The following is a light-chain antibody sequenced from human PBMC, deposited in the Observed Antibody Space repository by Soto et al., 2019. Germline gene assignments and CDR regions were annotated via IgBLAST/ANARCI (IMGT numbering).Light chain of an antibody. Sequence: QSVLTQPPSVSGTPGQSVTISCSGSSSNIGTNTVNWYQQFPGTAPKLLIYTNNQRPSGVPDRFSGSKSGTSASLVISGLQSEDEADYYCAAWDDSPGRVFGGGTKLTVL. CDR2: TNN. J-gene: IGLJ3*02. CDR3: AAWDDSPGRV. V-gene: IGLV1-44*01. CDR1: SSNIGTNT.